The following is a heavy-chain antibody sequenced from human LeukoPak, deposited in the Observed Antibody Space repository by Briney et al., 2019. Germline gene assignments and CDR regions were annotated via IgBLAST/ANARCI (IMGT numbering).Heavy chain of an antibody. D-gene: IGHD2-15*01. CDR1: GFIVSSNY. J-gene: IGHJ4*02. CDR2: IYSGGST. CDR3: ARDRRYCSGSSCYSGVDY. Sequence: PGGSLRLFCAASGFIVSSNYMTWVRQAPGKGLQWVSVIYSGGSTYYGDSVKSRFTISRDNSKNTLYLQMNSLRAEDTAVYYCARDRRYCSGSSCYSGVDYWGQGTLVTVSS. V-gene: IGHV3-53*01.